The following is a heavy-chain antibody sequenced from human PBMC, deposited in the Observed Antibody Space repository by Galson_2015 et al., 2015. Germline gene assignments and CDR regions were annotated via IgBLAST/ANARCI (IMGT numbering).Heavy chain of an antibody. CDR3: AKPRAAGYYYYYYIDV. CDR1: GFTFSSYA. D-gene: IGHD6-13*01. Sequence: SLRLSCAASGFTFSSYAMSWVRQAPGKGLEWVSAISGSGGSTYYADSVKGRFTISRDNSKNTLYLQMDSLRAEDTAVYYCAKPRAAGYYYYYYIDVWGKGTPVTVSS. V-gene: IGHV3-23*01. CDR2: ISGSGGST. J-gene: IGHJ6*03.